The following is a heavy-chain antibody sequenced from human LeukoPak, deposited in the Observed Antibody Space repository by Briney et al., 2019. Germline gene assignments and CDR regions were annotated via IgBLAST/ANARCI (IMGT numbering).Heavy chain of an antibody. V-gene: IGHV3-30-3*01. J-gene: IGHJ4*02. CDR2: ISYDGNNK. CDR1: GFTFSYYA. CDR3: ARQGDTGSWYFDY. Sequence: GGSLRLPCAASGFTFSYYAMHWVRQAPGKGLERVAVISYDGNNKYYADSVKGQVTISRDNSKSTLYLQMASLRAGDTAVYYCARQGDTGSWYFDYWGQGTLVTVSS. D-gene: IGHD2-21*02.